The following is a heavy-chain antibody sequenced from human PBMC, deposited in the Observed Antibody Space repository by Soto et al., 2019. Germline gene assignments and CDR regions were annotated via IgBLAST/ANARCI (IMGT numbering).Heavy chain of an antibody. V-gene: IGHV3-23*01. D-gene: IGHD3-22*01. J-gene: IGHJ4*02. CDR3: ASYHFDNIGYQADY. CDR1: GFSFSSFG. CDR2: ISGSGGTT. Sequence: PGGSLRLSCAASGFSFSSFGMSWVRQTPGQGLEWVSAISGSGGTTYYADSVKGQVTISADKSISTAYLQWSSLKPSDSAMYYCASYHFDNIGYQADYWGPGTLVTVSS.